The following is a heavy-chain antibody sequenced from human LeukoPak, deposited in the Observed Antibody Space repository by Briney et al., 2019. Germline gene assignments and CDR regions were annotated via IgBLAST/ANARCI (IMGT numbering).Heavy chain of an antibody. J-gene: IGHJ4*02. V-gene: IGHV3-21*01. Sequence: GGSLRLSCVASGLTFNTYSMNWVRQAPGKGLEWVSSISSSSSNIYYADSVKGRFTISRDRAKNTLYLQMNGLRADDTAVYYCATSLYSGTKLDYWGQGTLVTVSS. CDR1: GLTFNTYS. D-gene: IGHD1-26*01. CDR3: ATSLYSGTKLDY. CDR2: ISSSSSNI.